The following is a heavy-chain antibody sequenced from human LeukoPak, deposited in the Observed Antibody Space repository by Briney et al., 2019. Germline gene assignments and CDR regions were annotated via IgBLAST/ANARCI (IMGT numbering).Heavy chain of an antibody. CDR2: ISGSGGST. CDR1: GFTFSSYA. J-gene: IGHJ5*02. V-gene: IGHV3-23*01. Sequence: GGSLRLSCAASGFTFSSYAMSWVRQAPGKGLEWVSAISGSGGSTYYADSVKGRFTISRDNSKNTLYLQMNSLRAEDTAVYYCAKKGERTTGKLTWFDPWGQGTLVAVSS. D-gene: IGHD1-1*01. CDR3: AKKGERTTGKLTWFDP.